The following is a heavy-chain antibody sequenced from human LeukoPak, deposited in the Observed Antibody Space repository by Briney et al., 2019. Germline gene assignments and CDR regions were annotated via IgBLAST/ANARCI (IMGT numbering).Heavy chain of an antibody. V-gene: IGHV3-21*01. J-gene: IGHJ4*02. D-gene: IGHD3-22*01. Sequence: GGSLRLSCAASGFTFSSYSMNWVRQAPGKGLEWVSSISSSSSYIYYADSVKGRFTIPRDNAKNSLYLQMNSLRAEDTAVYYCARVPPYYYDSSGYSLDYWGQGTLVTVSS. CDR3: ARVPPYYYDSSGYSLDY. CDR1: GFTFSSYS. CDR2: ISSSSSYI.